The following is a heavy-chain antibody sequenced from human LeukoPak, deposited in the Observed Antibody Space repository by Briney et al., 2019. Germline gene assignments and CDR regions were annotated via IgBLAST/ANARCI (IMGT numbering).Heavy chain of an antibody. Sequence: GASVKVSCKASGGTFSSYAISWVRQAPGQGLEWMGGIIPIFGTANYAQKFQGRVTITADESTSTAYMELSSLRSEDTAVYYCARVIGSSWSNYGMDVWGQGTTVTASS. J-gene: IGHJ6*02. CDR1: GGTFSSYA. CDR3: ARVIGSSWSNYGMDV. D-gene: IGHD6-13*01. CDR2: IIPIFGTA. V-gene: IGHV1-69*13.